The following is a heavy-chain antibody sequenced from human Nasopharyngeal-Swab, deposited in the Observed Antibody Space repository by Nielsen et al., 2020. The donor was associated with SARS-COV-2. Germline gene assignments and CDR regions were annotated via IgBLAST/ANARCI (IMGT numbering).Heavy chain of an antibody. D-gene: IGHD3-22*01. Sequence: GESLKISCAASGFIFSGSSLHWVRQASGKGLEWIGRIRNRANSYATVYAASVKGRFTISRDDSKNTAYLQMNSLKTEDTAVYYCARAKDDSSGSLFDYWGQGNLVTVSS. CDR3: ARAKDDSSGSLFDY. CDR2: IRNRANSYAT. V-gene: IGHV3-73*01. CDR1: GFIFSGSS. J-gene: IGHJ4*02.